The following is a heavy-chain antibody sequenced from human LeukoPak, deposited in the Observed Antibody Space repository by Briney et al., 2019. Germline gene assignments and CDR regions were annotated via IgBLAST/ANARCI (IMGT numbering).Heavy chain of an antibody. CDR2: IYSGGST. J-gene: IGHJ5*02. Sequence: PGGSLRLSCAASGFTVSSNYMSWVRQAPGKGLEWVSVIYSGGSTYYADSVKGRFTISRDNSKNTLYLQMNSLRAEDTAVYYCASFGAACGGDCYSAPWGQGTLVTVSS. CDR3: ASFGAACGGDCYSAP. D-gene: IGHD2-21*02. V-gene: IGHV3-53*01. CDR1: GFTVSSNY.